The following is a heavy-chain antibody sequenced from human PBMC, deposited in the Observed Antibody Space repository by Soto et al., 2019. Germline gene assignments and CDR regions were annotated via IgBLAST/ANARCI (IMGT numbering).Heavy chain of an antibody. Sequence: PSETLSLTCTVSGGSIISHLWSWIRQPPGKGLEWIGYVSHSGSTTHNPSLKSRVTISLDTSKNQVSLQLRSVTAADTSVYYCAREGPLSGDAFDIWCRGTKVTVSS. CDR3: AREGPLSGDAFDI. CDR1: GGSIISHL. V-gene: IGHV4-59*11. D-gene: IGHD3-16*01. J-gene: IGHJ3*02. CDR2: VSHSGST.